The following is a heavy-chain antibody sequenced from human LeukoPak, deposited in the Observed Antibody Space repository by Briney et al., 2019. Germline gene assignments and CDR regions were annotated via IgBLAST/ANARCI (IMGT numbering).Heavy chain of an antibody. J-gene: IGHJ3*02. V-gene: IGHV3-48*04. CDR2: ISSSGSTI. Sequence: GGSLRLSCAASGFTFSSYWMSWVRQAPGKGLEWVSYISSSGSTIYYADSVKGRFTISRDNAKNSLYLQMNSLRAEDTAVYYCARDGTAPWAFDIWGQGTMVTVSS. CDR3: ARDGTAPWAFDI. CDR1: GFTFSSYW. D-gene: IGHD1/OR15-1a*01.